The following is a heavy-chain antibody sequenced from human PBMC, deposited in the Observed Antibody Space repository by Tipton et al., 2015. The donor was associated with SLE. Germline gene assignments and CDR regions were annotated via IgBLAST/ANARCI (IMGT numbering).Heavy chain of an antibody. CDR2: IRSKAYGGTT. CDR1: GFTFGDYA. D-gene: IGHD3-3*01. Sequence: LRLSCAASGFTFGDYAMSWFRQAPGKGLEWVGFIRSKAYGGTTEYAASVKGRFTISRDDSKSIAYLQMNSLKTEDTAVYYCTREYYDFWSGSNAFDIWGQGTMVTVSS. V-gene: IGHV3-49*03. CDR3: TREYYDFWSGSNAFDI. J-gene: IGHJ3*02.